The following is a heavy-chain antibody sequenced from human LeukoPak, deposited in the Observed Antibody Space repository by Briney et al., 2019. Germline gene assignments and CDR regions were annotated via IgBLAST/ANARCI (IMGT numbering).Heavy chain of an antibody. CDR2: INPSGGST. D-gene: IGHD2-15*01. Sequence: ASAKVSCKASGYTFTSYYMRWVRQAPGQGLEWMGIINPSGGSTSYAQKFQGRVTMTRDMSTSTVYMELSSLRSEDTAVYYCARDRRYCSGGSCYGGLDYWGQGTLVTVSS. CDR1: GYTFTSYY. J-gene: IGHJ4*02. CDR3: ARDRRYCSGGSCYGGLDY. V-gene: IGHV1-46*01.